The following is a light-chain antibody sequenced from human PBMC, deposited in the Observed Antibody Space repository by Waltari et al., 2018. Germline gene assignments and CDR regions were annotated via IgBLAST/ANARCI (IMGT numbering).Light chain of an antibody. CDR1: ALADQY. J-gene: IGLJ2*01. Sequence: SYELTQPPSVSVSPGQTARIACSGDALADQYAYWYQQRPGRAPVGLIYKETKRASGIPERFSGSSSGRTVTLTINEVQAEDESDYYCQSADSSGSNVVFGGGTRLTVL. CDR2: KET. V-gene: IGLV3-25*03. CDR3: QSADSSGSNVV.